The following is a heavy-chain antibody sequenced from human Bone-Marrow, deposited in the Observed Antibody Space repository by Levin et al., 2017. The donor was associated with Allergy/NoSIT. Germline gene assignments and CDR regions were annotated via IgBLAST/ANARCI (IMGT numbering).Heavy chain of an antibody. CDR2: ITGSTGVV. J-gene: IGHJ4*02. Sequence: GESLKISCAASGFTFNDYSMNWVRLTPGKGLEWIAYITGSTGVVFYADSVRGRFTISRDNAGNSLYLQMNSLRVEDTAVYYCAKGKSGYCSSAGCAKYPFASRGQGTLVTVSS. V-gene: IGHV3-48*01. CDR3: AKGKSGYCSSAGCAKYPFAS. CDR1: GFTFNDYS. D-gene: IGHD2-15*01.